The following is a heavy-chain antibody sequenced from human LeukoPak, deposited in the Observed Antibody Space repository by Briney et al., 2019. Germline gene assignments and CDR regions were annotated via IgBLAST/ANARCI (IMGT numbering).Heavy chain of an antibody. CDR3: ARDPCSGGSCYIHPFDY. D-gene: IGHD2-15*01. CDR1: GYTFTSYA. CDR2: INAGNGNT. Sequence: WASVKVSCKASGYTFTSYAMHWVRQAPGQRLEWMGWINAGNGNTKYSQKFQGRVTITRDTSASTAYMELSSPRSEDTAVYYCARDPCSGGSCYIHPFDYWGQGTLVTVSS. V-gene: IGHV1-3*01. J-gene: IGHJ4*02.